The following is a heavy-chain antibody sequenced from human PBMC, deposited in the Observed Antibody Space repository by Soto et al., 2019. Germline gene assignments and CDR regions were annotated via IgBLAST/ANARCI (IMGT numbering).Heavy chain of an antibody. J-gene: IGHJ4*02. CDR2: ISAYNGNT. CDR3: AREFPYYVSSDSYLDY. V-gene: IGHV1-18*04. D-gene: IGHD3-16*01. CDR1: RDTFTIYG. Sequence: ASVKVSCKASRDTFTIYGISWVRQAPGQGLEWMGWISAYNGNTNYAQKLQGRVTMTTDTPTSTAYMELRSRRSDHTAVYYCAREFPYYVSSDSYLDYGGQGPLVTVSS.